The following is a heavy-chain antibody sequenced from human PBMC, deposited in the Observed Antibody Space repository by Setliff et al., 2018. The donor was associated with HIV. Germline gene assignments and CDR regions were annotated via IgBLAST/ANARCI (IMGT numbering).Heavy chain of an antibody. J-gene: IGHJ5*02. Sequence: GSLRLSCAASGFTFSRYGMHWVRQAPGKGLEWVAVIWFDGSNKYYGDSVKGRFTISRDNSKNTVYLQMNSLRADDTAVYYCAREAGKYQVLSPGSWFDPWGQGTLVTVSS. V-gene: IGHV3-33*08. CDR2: IWFDGSNK. CDR1: GFTFSRYG. CDR3: AREAGKYQVLSPGSWFDP. D-gene: IGHD2-2*01.